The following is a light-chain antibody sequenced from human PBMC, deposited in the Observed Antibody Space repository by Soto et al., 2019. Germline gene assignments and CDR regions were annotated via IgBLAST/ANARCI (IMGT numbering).Light chain of an antibody. CDR3: SSYTRTNNLV. V-gene: IGLV2-14*01. J-gene: IGLJ3*02. CDR2: DVT. Sequence: QSALIQPVSVSGSPGQSITISCTGSSSDVGGYNFVSWYQQHPGKAPKLMIYDVTNRPSGVSNRFSASKSGDTASLTISGLQAEDEADYYCSSYTRTNNLVFGGGTKLTVL. CDR1: SSDVGGYNF.